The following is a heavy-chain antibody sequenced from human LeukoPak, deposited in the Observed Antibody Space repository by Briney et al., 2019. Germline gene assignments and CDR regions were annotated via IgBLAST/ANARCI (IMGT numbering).Heavy chain of an antibody. CDR2: IYPGDSDT. CDR1: GYSFTSYW. Sequence: GESLKISCKGSGYSFTSYWIDWVRQMPGKGLEWMGIIYPGDSDTRYSPFFQGQVTISADKSISTAYLQWSSLKASDTAMYYCARPSYYGSGSYYSGPRDDAFDIWGQGTMVTVSS. J-gene: IGHJ3*02. CDR3: ARPSYYGSGSYYSGPRDDAFDI. V-gene: IGHV5-51*01. D-gene: IGHD3-10*01.